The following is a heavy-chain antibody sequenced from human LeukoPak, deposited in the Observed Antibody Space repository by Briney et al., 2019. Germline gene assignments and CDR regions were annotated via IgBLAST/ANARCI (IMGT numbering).Heavy chain of an antibody. D-gene: IGHD2-15*01. CDR2: IYYSGST. CDR3: ARGPPYLLFDY. J-gene: IGHJ4*02. CDR1: GGSISSYY. V-gene: IGHV4-59*01. Sequence: SETLSLTCTVSGGSISSYYWSWIRQPPGKGLEWIGYIYYSGSTNYNPSLKSRVTISVDPSKNQFSLKLSSVTAADTAVYYCARGPPYLLFDYWGQGTLVTVSS.